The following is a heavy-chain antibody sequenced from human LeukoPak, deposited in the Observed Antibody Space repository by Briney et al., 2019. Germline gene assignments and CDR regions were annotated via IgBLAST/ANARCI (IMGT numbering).Heavy chain of an antibody. D-gene: IGHD1-14*01. CDR3: PRRTTYNALSGYYYYIDV. CDR2: AYYIGSN. Sequence: PSESLSLTCTVSTAFISRDYWNCIRQPPGEGLEWVGNAYYIGSNIYRPSFNARATLSIDTSKTQFSLSLAAGTAADPAVYHYPRRTTYNALSGYYYYIDVWSKGSTVTAYS. V-gene: IGHV4-59*08. J-gene: IGHJ6*03. CDR1: TAFISRDY.